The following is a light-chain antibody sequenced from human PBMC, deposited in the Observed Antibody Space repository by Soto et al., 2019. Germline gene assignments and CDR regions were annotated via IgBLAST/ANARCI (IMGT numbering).Light chain of an antibody. Sequence: EIVFTQSPCTLSLSPGERAILSCRASQSLSSSFLAWYQQKPGQAPRLLIYSSSNRATGIPDRFSGGGSGTDFTLTISRLEPADFAVYYCQQYGRSPLTFGGGTKVDI. V-gene: IGKV3-20*01. CDR1: QSLSSSF. CDR3: QQYGRSPLT. CDR2: SSS. J-gene: IGKJ4*01.